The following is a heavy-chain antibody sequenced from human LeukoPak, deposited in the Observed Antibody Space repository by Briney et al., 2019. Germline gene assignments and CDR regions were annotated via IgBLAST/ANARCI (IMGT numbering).Heavy chain of an antibody. Sequence: PSETLSLTCTVSGGSISSYYWSWIRQPPGKGLEWIGYIYHSGSTYYNPSLKSRVTISVDTSKNQFSLKLSSVTAADTAVYYCARVRRGGAFDIWGQGTMVTVSS. CDR2: IYHSGST. V-gene: IGHV4-30-2*05. J-gene: IGHJ3*02. D-gene: IGHD1-1*01. CDR1: GGSISSYY. CDR3: ARVRRGGAFDI.